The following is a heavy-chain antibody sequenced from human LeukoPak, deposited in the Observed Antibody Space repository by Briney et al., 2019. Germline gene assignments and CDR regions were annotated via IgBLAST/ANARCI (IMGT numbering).Heavy chain of an antibody. CDR3: ARGSSGYDSSGYSNYYYYGMGV. J-gene: IGHJ6*02. V-gene: IGHV4-61*02. Sequence: SEPLSLTCTVSGGSISSGSYYWSWIRQPAGKGLEWIERIYTSGSTNYNPSLKSRVTISVDTSKNQFSLKLSSVTAADTAVYYCARGSSGYDSSGYSNYYYYGMGVWGQGTTVTVSS. D-gene: IGHD3-22*01. CDR2: IYTSGST. CDR1: GGSISSGSYY.